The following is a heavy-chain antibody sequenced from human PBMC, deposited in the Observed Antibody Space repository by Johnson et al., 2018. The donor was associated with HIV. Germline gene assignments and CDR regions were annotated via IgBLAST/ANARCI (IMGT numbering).Heavy chain of an antibody. CDR2: ISYDGSNK. D-gene: IGHD1/OR15-1a*01. J-gene: IGHJ3*02. Sequence: QVQLVESGGGVVQPGRSLRLSCAASGFTFSSYAMHWVRQAPGKGLEWVAVISYDGSNKYYADSVKGRFTISRDNAKNSLHLQLNSLRAEDTAVYYCAKDLGNWDSPRSAFDMWGQGTMVTVSS. V-gene: IGHV3-30*04. CDR3: AKDLGNWDSPRSAFDM. CDR1: GFTFSSYA.